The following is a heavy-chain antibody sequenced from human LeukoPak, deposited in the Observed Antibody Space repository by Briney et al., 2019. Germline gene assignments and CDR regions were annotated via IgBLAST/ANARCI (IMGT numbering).Heavy chain of an antibody. J-gene: IGHJ4*02. CDR2: ISYGGSNK. CDR1: GFTFSSYG. CDR3: ARTPAAGFNFDY. V-gene: IGHV3-30*03. D-gene: IGHD6-13*01. Sequence: GGSLRLSCAASGFTFSSYGMHWVRQAPGKGLEWVAVISYGGSNKYYADSVKGRFTISRDNSKNTLYLQMNSLRAEDTAVYYCARTPAAGFNFDYWGQGTLVTVSS.